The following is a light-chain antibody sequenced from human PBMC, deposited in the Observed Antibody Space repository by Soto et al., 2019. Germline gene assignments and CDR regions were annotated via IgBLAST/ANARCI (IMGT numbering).Light chain of an antibody. CDR3: TSWTTSTTMI. V-gene: IGLV2-14*03. CDR1: SSDIGAYNF. CDR2: DVN. Sequence: QSALTQPASVSGSPGQSITISCTGTSSDIGAYNFVSWYQQHPGKAPKLMLYDVNIRPSGVSNRFSGSKSGNTASLTISGLQAEDVANYHCTSWTTSTTMIFGGGTKLTVL. J-gene: IGLJ2*01.